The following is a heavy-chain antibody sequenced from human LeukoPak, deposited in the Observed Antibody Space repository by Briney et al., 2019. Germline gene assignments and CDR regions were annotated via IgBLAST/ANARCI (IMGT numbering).Heavy chain of an antibody. Sequence: SETLSLTCAVSGGSFSSYYLTWIRQPPGKGLEWIGEINHSETTHHNPSLKSRVTISVDTSKNQFSLKLSSVTAADTAVYYCARRYGYYYYYIDVWGKGTTVTVSS. CDR2: INHSETT. V-gene: IGHV4-34*01. CDR3: ARRYGYYYYYIDV. CDR1: GGSFSSYY. J-gene: IGHJ6*03. D-gene: IGHD5-18*01.